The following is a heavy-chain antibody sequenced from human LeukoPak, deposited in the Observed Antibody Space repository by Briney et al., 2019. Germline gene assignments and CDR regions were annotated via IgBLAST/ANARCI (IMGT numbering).Heavy chain of an antibody. CDR3: AKDRPNYYESNGHYYRRDGDY. Sequence: GGSLRLSCAVSGFSFTNFWMSWVRQAPGKGLEWVSSLSSGGDYTYYAGSVKGRFTISRDNSKNTLYLQMNSLRAEDTAIYYCAKDRPNYYESNGHYYRRDGDYWGQGTLVTVSS. CDR1: GFSFTNFW. CDR2: LSSGGDYT. V-gene: IGHV3-23*01. D-gene: IGHD3-22*01. J-gene: IGHJ4*02.